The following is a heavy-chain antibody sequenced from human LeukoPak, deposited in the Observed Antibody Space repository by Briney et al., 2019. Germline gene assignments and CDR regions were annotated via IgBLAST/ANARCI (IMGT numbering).Heavy chain of an antibody. V-gene: IGHV1-69*13. CDR2: IIPIFGTA. Sequence: ASVKVSCKASGGTFISYAISWVRQAPGQRLEWMGGIIPIFGTANYAQKFQGRVTITADESTSTAYMELSSLRSEDTAVYYCASTRAAFPSGDFWSGYYSPPDYWGQGTLVTVSS. D-gene: IGHD3-3*01. CDR3: ASTRAAFPSGDFWSGYYSPPDY. J-gene: IGHJ4*02. CDR1: GGTFISYA.